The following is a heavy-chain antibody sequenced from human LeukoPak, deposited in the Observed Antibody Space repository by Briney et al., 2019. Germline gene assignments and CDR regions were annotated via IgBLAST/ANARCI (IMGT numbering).Heavy chain of an antibody. V-gene: IGHV4-59*01. CDR1: GGSISSYY. D-gene: IGHD4-17*01. CDR2: IYYSGST. J-gene: IGHJ4*02. Sequence: KPSETLSLTCTVSGGSISSYYWSWIRQPPGKGLEWIGYIYYSGSTNYNPSLKSRVTISVDTSKNQFSLKLSSVTAADTAVYYCARIPGGDYVGFDYWGQGTLVTVSP. CDR3: ARIPGGDYVGFDY.